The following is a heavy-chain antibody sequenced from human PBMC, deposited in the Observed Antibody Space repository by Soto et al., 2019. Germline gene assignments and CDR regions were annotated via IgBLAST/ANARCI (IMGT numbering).Heavy chain of an antibody. CDR1: GGTFSSYA. CDR2: IIPIFGTA. V-gene: IGHV1-69*13. Sequence: ASVKVSCKASGGTFSSYAISWVRQAPGQGLEWMGGIIPIFGTANYAQKFQGRVTITADESTSTAYMELSSLRSEDTAVYYCAREEFCSSTRCYKNYYYGMDVCGQGTTVTVYS. J-gene: IGHJ6*02. CDR3: AREEFCSSTRCYKNYYYGMDV. D-gene: IGHD2-2*02.